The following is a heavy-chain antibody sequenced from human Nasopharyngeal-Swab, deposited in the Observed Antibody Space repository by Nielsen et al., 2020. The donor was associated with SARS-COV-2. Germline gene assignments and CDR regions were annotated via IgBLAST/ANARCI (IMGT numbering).Heavy chain of an antibody. J-gene: IGHJ6*02. CDR1: GFTFSSYA. D-gene: IGHD6-13*01. V-gene: IGHV3-23*01. Sequence: GGFLRLSCAASGFTFSSYAMSWVRQAPGKGLEWVSAISGSGGSTYYADSVKGRFTISRDNSKNTLYLQMNSLRAEDTAVYYCAKDQGGSSWYGGAYYYYGMDVWGQGTTVTVSS. CDR2: ISGSGGST. CDR3: AKDQGGSSWYGGAYYYYGMDV.